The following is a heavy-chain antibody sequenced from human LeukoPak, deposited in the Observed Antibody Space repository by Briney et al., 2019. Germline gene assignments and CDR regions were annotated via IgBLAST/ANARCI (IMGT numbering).Heavy chain of an antibody. CDR2: IYTNGGT. J-gene: IGHJ4*02. CDR1: GGSITSGNYY. D-gene: IGHD3-3*01. V-gene: IGHV4-61*02. Sequence: SQTLSLTCTVSGGSITSGNYYWSWIRQPAGKGLEWIGRIYTNGGTNYNPSLKSRVTISADTSKNQFSLKLSSVTAADTAVYYCARVQFWSGYGNFDYWGQGTLVTVSS. CDR3: ARVQFWSGYGNFDY.